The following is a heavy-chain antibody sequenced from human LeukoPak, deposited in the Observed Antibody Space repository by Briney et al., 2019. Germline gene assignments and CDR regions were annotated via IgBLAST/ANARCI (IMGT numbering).Heavy chain of an antibody. J-gene: IGHJ4*02. Sequence: GASVKVSCKASGYTFTSLDISWVRQANGQGLEWMGWINPNSGGTNYAQKFRGRVTMTRDTSISTAYMELSRLRSDDTAVYYCARFFCGGDCYSDYWGQGTLVTVSS. CDR2: INPNSGGT. CDR3: ARFFCGGDCYSDY. V-gene: IGHV1-2*02. CDR1: GYTFTSLD. D-gene: IGHD2-21*02.